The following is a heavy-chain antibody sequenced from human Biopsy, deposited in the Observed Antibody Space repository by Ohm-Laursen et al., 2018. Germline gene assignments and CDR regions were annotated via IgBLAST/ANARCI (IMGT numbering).Heavy chain of an antibody. Sequence: SVTASCKASGGTFSNYAISWVRQAPGQGLEWLGGIIPVSDTANYAQKFQGRVTITADKPTSTAYMELSSLRSEDTALYYCASSSYCGRTTCYQNYGMDVWGQGTPVTVSS. CDR2: IIPVSDTA. CDR3: ASSSYCGRTTCYQNYGMDV. V-gene: IGHV1-69*06. D-gene: IGHD2-2*01. J-gene: IGHJ6*01. CDR1: GGTFSNYA.